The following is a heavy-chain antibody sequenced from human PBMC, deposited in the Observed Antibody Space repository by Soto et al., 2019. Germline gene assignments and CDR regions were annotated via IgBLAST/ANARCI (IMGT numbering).Heavy chain of an antibody. CDR3: ARDRGDGYNWYYYYYGMDV. D-gene: IGHD5-12*01. J-gene: IGHJ6*02. V-gene: IGHV3-30-3*01. CDR2: ISYDGSNK. CDR1: GFTFSSYA. Sequence: PGGSLRLSCAASGFTFSSYAMHWVRQAPGKGLEWVAVISYDGSNKYYADSVKGRFTISRDNSKNTLYLQMNSLRAEDTAVYYCARDRGDGYNWYYYYYGMDVWGQGTTVTVSS.